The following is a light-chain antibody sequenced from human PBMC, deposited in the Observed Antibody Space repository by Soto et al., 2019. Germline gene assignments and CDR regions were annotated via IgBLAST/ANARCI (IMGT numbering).Light chain of an antibody. CDR1: TGAVTSGYY. V-gene: IGLV7-43*01. Sequence: QAVVTQEPSLTVSPGGTVTLTCATSTGAVTSGYYPNWFQQKPGQAPRALIYSTNNKYSWTPARFSGSLLGGKAALTLSGVQPEDEADYYGAQLGVFGGGTKLTVL. J-gene: IGLJ2*01. CDR2: STN. CDR3: AQLGV.